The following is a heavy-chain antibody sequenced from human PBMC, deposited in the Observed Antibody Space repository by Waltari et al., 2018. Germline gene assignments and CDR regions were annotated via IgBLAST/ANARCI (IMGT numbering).Heavy chain of an antibody. D-gene: IGHD3-3*01. J-gene: IGHJ6*02. CDR1: GGTFSSYA. CDR2: IIPIFGTA. V-gene: IGHV1-69*01. Sequence: QVQLVQSGAEVKKPGSSVKVSCKASGGTFSSYAISWVRQAPGQGLEWMGGIIPIFGTANYAQKFQGRVTITADESTSTAYMELSSLRSEDTAVYYCARDMGNDFMPRMGSYYYGMDVWGQGTTVTVSS. CDR3: ARDMGNDFMPRMGSYYYGMDV.